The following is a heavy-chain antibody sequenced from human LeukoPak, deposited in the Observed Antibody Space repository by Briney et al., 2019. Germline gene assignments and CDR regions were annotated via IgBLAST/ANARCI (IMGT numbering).Heavy chain of an antibody. J-gene: IGHJ4*02. CDR1: GFSFSSYA. CDR2: ISGSGGST. D-gene: IGHD6-19*01. Sequence: PGGSLRLSCAASGFSFSSYAMSWVRQAPGKGLEWVSAISGSGGSTYYADSVKGRFTISRDNSKNTLYLQMNSLRAEDTAVYYCARVKKTHQIAVAGAEGGVGYFDYWGQGTLVTVSS. V-gene: IGHV3-23*01. CDR3: ARVKKTHQIAVAGAEGGVGYFDY.